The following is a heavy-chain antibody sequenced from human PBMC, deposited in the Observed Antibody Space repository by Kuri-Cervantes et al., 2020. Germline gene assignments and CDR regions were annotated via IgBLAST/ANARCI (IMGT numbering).Heavy chain of an antibody. D-gene: IGHD3-3*01. CDR2: MNPNSGNT. Sequence: GESLKISCKASGYTFTSYDINWVRQATGQGLEWMGWMNPNSGNTGYAQKFQGRVTITADESTNTAYMELSSLRSEDTAVFYCAREGYDFWSGSARTFFFDSWGQGTLVTVSS. V-gene: IGHV1-8*01. CDR1: GYTFTSYD. J-gene: IGHJ4*02. CDR3: AREGYDFWSGSARTFFFDS.